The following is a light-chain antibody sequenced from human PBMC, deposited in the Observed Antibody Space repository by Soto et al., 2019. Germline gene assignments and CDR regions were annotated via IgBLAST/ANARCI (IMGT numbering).Light chain of an antibody. CDR2: HAS. CDR1: QSISSW. V-gene: IGKV1-5*01. Sequence: DIHMTQSPSTLSASVGDRVTVTCRASQSISSWLAWYQQKPGKAPKLLIYHASTLESGVPSRFSGSGSGTEFTLTISSLQPDDFATYYCQQYNSYSAAFGQGTKVDI. J-gene: IGKJ1*01. CDR3: QQYNSYSAA.